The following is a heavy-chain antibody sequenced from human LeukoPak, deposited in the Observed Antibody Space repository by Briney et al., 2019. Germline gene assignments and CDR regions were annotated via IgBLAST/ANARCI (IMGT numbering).Heavy chain of an antibody. CDR1: GGTFSSYA. CDR2: IIPILGIA. V-gene: IGHV1-69*04. CDR3: ARDEVPAAHFDY. D-gene: IGHD2-2*01. J-gene: IGHJ4*02. Sequence: SVKVSCKASGGTFSSYAISWVRQAPGQGLEWMGRIIPILGIANYAQKFQGRVTITADKSTSTAYMELSSLRSEDTAVYYCARDEVPAAHFDYWGQGTLVIVSS.